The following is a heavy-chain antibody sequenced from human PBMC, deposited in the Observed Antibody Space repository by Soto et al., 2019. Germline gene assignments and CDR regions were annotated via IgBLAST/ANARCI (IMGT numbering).Heavy chain of an antibody. CDR2: IVVGSGNT. CDR1: GFTFTSSA. CDR3: AARGGYYYGRDV. V-gene: IGHV1-58*01. D-gene: IGHD3-16*01. J-gene: IGHJ6*02. Sequence: QMQLVQSGPEVKKPGTSVKVSCKASGFTFTSSAVQWVRQARGQRLEWIGWIVVGSGNTNYAQKFQERVTITRDMCTSTAYMELSSLRSEDTAVDFCAARGGYYYGRDVWGQGTTVTVSS.